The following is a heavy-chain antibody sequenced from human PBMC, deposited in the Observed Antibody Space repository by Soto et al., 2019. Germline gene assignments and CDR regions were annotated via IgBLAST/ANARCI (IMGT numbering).Heavy chain of an antibody. D-gene: IGHD6-19*01. Sequence: QVQLVQSGAEVKKPGASVKVSCKASGYTFTSYDINWVRQATGQGLEWMGWMNPNSGNTCNAQKFQGRITMTRNTSISTAYMELSSLRSEDTAVYYCARSVEWLASFDYWGQGTLVTVSS. J-gene: IGHJ4*02. V-gene: IGHV1-8*01. CDR3: ARSVEWLASFDY. CDR2: MNPNSGNT. CDR1: GYTFTSYD.